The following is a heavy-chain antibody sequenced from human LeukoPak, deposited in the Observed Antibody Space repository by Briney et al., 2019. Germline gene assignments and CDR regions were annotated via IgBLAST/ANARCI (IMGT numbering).Heavy chain of an antibody. J-gene: IGHJ4*02. CDR1: GFTFSSYG. CDR3: AREGGY. CDR2: IHYDGSNQ. D-gene: IGHD3-16*01. Sequence: PGGSLRLSCTASGFTFSSYGMHWVRQAPGTGLEWLGFIHYDGSNQYYADSVKGRFTISRDNAKNSLYLQMNSLRAEDTAVYYCAREGGYWGQGTLVTVSS. V-gene: IGHV3-30*02.